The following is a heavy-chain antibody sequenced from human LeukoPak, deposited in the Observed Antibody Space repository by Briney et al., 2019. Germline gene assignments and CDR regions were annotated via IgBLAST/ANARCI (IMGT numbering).Heavy chain of an antibody. CDR1: GFTFDDYA. Sequence: GGSLRLSCAASGFTFDDYAMHWVRQAPGKGLEWVSGISWNSGSIGYADSVKGRFTISRDNAKNSLYLQMNSLRAEDMALYYCAKDQYSSGHDAFDIWGQGTMVTVSS. D-gene: IGHD6-19*01. CDR2: ISWNSGSI. J-gene: IGHJ3*02. V-gene: IGHV3-9*03. CDR3: AKDQYSSGHDAFDI.